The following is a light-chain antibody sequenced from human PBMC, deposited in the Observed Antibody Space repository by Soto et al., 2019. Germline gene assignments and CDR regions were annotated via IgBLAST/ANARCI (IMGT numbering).Light chain of an antibody. CDR3: QQYTKLGT. V-gene: IGKV1-33*01. J-gene: IGKJ2*02. CDR1: QAISNY. Sequence: DIQMTQSPSSLSASVGDRVTITCQASQAISNYLNWYQQKPGKAPKLLFYDASNLETGVPSRFSGSGSGTDFTFTISSLQPEDIATYYCQQYTKLGTFGQGTKLEIK. CDR2: DAS.